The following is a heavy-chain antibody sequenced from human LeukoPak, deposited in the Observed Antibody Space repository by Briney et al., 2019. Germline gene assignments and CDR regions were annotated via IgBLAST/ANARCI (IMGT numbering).Heavy chain of an antibody. D-gene: IGHD6-13*01. CDR3: ASGYPRSWYTQDY. J-gene: IGHJ4*02. V-gene: IGHV5-51*01. Sequence: GESLKISCKGSGYSFTSYWIGWVRQMPGKGLEWMGIIYPGDSDTRYSPSFQGQVTISAHKSISTAYLQWSSLKASDTAMYYCASGYPRSWYTQDYWGQGTLVTVSS. CDR2: IYPGDSDT. CDR1: GYSFTSYW.